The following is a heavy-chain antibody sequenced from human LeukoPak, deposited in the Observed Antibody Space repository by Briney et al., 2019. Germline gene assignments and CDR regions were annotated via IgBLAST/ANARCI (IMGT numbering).Heavy chain of an antibody. D-gene: IGHD6-19*01. Sequence: GGSLRLACEASGFTFSNYGMAWFRQAPGKGLEWVSTINLNGDETHYADSVKGRFTISRDNSKSTLALRMSSLRVEDTAVYYCERDPSEYEYNRGWYRDFWGQGSQVIVS. CDR3: ERDPSEYEYNRGWYRDF. V-gene: IGHV3-23*01. CDR2: INLNGDET. J-gene: IGHJ4*02. CDR1: GFTFSNYG.